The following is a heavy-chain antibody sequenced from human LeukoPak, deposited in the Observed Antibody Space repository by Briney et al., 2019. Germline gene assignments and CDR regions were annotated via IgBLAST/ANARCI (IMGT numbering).Heavy chain of an antibody. CDR2: IYYSGST. CDR1: GASISSSSYC. Sequence: SETLSLTCTVSGASISSSSYCWGWIRQPPGKGLEWIGNIYYSGSTYYNPSLKSRVTISVDTSKSQFSLKLSSVTAADTAVYYCATEGPDYYGSGSYYAYWGQGTLVTVSS. J-gene: IGHJ4*02. V-gene: IGHV4-39*01. D-gene: IGHD3-10*01. CDR3: ATEGPDYYGSGSYYAY.